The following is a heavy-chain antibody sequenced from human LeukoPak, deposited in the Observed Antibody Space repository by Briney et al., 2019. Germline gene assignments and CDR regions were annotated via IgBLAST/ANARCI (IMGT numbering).Heavy chain of an antibody. V-gene: IGHV4-59*01. J-gene: IGHJ4*02. Sequence: AEILSLTCTVSGGSISSYCWSWIRQPPGKVLEWIGYIFYSGSTNYNPSLKSRVTIPVDTSKNQFSLKLSSVTAADTAVYYCVRSDDFWSGYYGYWGQGTLVTVSS. D-gene: IGHD3-3*01. CDR3: VRSDDFWSGYYGY. CDR1: GGSISSYC. CDR2: IFYSGST.